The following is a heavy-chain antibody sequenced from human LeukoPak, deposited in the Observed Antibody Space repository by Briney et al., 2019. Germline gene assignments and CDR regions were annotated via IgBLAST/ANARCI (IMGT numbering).Heavy chain of an antibody. CDR3: ARKTGDC. V-gene: IGHV3-30-3*01. J-gene: IGHJ4*02. Sequence: GGSLRLSCAASGFTFSSYAMHWVRQAPGKGLEWVAVISYDGSNKYYADSVKGRFTISRDNSKNTLYLQMNSLRVEDTAVYYCARKTGDCWGQGTLAIVSS. CDR1: GFTFSSYA. CDR2: ISYDGSNK. D-gene: IGHD1-14*01.